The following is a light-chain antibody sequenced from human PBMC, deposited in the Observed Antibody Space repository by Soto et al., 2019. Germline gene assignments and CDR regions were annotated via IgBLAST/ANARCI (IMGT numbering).Light chain of an antibody. J-gene: IGKJ5*01. CDR2: AAS. Sequence: DIQLTQSPSFLSASVGDRVTITCRASQGIGSYLAWYQQKPGKAPKFLIYAASTLRGGVPSRFSGSGSGTEFTLTISSLQPGDFATYYCQGLNDYPITFGQGTRLEIK. CDR3: QGLNDYPIT. CDR1: QGIGSY. V-gene: IGKV1-9*01.